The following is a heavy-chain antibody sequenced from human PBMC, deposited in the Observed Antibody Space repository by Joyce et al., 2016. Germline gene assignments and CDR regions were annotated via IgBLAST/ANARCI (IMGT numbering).Heavy chain of an antibody. CDR1: GYSFNNYW. CDR2: IYPGDSYI. CDR3: ARHYYDSSGFYFDL. D-gene: IGHD3-22*01. Sequence: EEQLVQSGGEVRKPGESLKISCKGSGYSFNNYWIGWVRQKPGKGPEWMGFIYPGDSYIKYSPSFRGHVTISADKSINTAYLQWSSLKASDTAVYYCARHYYDSSGFYFDLWGQGTLVTVSS. V-gene: IGHV5-51*01. J-gene: IGHJ4*02.